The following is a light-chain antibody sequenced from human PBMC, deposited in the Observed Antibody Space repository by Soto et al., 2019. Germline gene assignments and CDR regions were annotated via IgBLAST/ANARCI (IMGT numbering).Light chain of an antibody. CDR2: EVS. CDR1: SSDVGGYNY. J-gene: IGLJ1*01. CDR3: SSYTSSSTLL. V-gene: IGLV2-14*01. Sequence: QSALTQPASVSGSPGQSITISCTGTSSDVGGYNYVSWYQQHPGKAPKLMIYEVSNRPSGASNRFSGSKSGNTASLTISGLQAEDEADYYCSSYTSSSTLLFGTGTKVTVL.